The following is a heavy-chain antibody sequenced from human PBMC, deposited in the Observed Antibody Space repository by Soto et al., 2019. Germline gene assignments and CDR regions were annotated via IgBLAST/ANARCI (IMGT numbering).Heavy chain of an antibody. CDR1: GFVFSDYA. J-gene: IGHJ4*02. Sequence: EVQLLDSGGGWGQPGGSLRLSCVASGFVFSDYAMSWVRQAPGKGLEWVSAISAGGSDTYYADSVKGRFTVSRVNSKNTLYLQMTTLRAEDTGIYYCASVPIWCGSSSCYTEGFDSWGQGTLVTVSS. D-gene: IGHD2-2*01. CDR3: ASVPIWCGSSSCYTEGFDS. CDR2: ISAGGSDT. V-gene: IGHV3-23*01.